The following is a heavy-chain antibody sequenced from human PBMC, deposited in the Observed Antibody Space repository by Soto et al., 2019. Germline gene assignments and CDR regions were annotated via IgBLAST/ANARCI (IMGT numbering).Heavy chain of an antibody. Sequence: ETLSLTSTVSGDFISRSSYHLGWIRQPPGKGLEWIGSIYYSGSTYYNPSLKSRVTISVDTSKNQFSLKLSSVTAADTAVYYCARWLRWPTDAFDIWGQGTMVT. D-gene: IGHD4-17*01. CDR3: ARWLRWPTDAFDI. CDR1: GDFISRSSYH. V-gene: IGHV4-39*01. J-gene: IGHJ3*02. CDR2: IYYSGST.